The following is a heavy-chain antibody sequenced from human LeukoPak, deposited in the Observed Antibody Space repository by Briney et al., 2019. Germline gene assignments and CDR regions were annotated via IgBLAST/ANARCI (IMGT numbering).Heavy chain of an antibody. V-gene: IGHV3-64D*06. Sequence: GGSLRLSCSASGFTFSSYSMHWVRQAPGKGLEFVSAISSNGDSTYYTDSVKGRFTISRDNSKNTLDLQMSSLSAEDTAVYYCAKGSGSSGGYLGPFDYWGQGTLVTVSS. CDR3: AKGSGSSGGYLGPFDY. D-gene: IGHD3-22*01. CDR1: GFTFSSYS. J-gene: IGHJ4*02. CDR2: ISSNGDST.